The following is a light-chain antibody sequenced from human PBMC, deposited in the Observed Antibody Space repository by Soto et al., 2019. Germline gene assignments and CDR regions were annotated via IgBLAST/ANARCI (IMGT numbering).Light chain of an antibody. CDR3: QQYNSYPPST. V-gene: IGKV1-5*01. J-gene: IGKJ1*01. CDR2: DAS. Sequence: SLGCRLPIAYQASQSVNKWLAWFQQKPGKVPKLLIFDASTLQTGVPSRFGGGGSGTEFTLPISGLHPHDFATYYFQQYNSYPPSTFGPGTNV. CDR1: QSVNKW.